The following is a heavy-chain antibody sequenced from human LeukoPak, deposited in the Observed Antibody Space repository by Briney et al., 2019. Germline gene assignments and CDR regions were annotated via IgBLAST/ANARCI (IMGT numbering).Heavy chain of an antibody. CDR2: ISYDGSNK. CDR3: ARGQAAGTDY. V-gene: IGHV3-30-3*01. D-gene: IGHD6-13*01. CDR1: GFTFSSYA. Sequence: GGSLRLSCAASGFTFSSYAMHWVRQAPGKGLEWVAVISYDGSNKYYADSVKGRFTISRDNSKNTLYLQTNSLRAEDTAVYYCARGQAAGTDYWGQGTLVTVSS. J-gene: IGHJ4*02.